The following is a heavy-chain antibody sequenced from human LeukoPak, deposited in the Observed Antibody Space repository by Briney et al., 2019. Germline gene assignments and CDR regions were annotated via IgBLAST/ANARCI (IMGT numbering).Heavy chain of an antibody. CDR1: GGSISSGNYY. V-gene: IGHV4-61*02. J-gene: IGHJ5*02. CDR3: ARDLTTTPYNWFDP. Sequence: SQTLSLTCTVSGGSISSGNYYWSWIRQPAGKGLEWIGRIYTSGSTNYNPSLKSRVTVSIDTSKHQFSLKLSSVTAADTAVYYCARDLTTTPYNWFDPWGPGTLVTVSS. D-gene: IGHD3-22*01. CDR2: IYTSGST.